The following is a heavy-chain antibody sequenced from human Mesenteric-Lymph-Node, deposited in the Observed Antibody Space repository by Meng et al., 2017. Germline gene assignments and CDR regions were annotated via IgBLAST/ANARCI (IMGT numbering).Heavy chain of an antibody. CDR1: GYTFTDFY. CDR2: INPNSGGT. J-gene: IGHJ4*02. D-gene: IGHD7-27*01. Sequence: ASVKVSCKASGYTFTDFYIHWVRQAPGQGLEWMGWINPNSGGTNYAQKFQGRVTMTRDTSISTAYMKLSRLRSDDTAVYYCAGISAGDEEFDYWGQGTLVTVSS. CDR3: AGISAGDEEFDY. V-gene: IGHV1-2*02.